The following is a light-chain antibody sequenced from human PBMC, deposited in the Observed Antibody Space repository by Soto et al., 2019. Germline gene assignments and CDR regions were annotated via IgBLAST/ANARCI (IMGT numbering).Light chain of an antibody. CDR3: QQYCSSTPFT. Sequence: EIVLTQSPGTLALSPGERATLSCRASQSVSSSYLAWYQQKPGQAPRLLIYGASSRATGIPDRFSGSGSGTAVTLTISRLEPDDFEVYYCQQYCSSTPFTFGGGTNVEIQ. CDR2: GAS. V-gene: IGKV3-20*01. CDR1: QSVSSSY. J-gene: IGKJ4*01.